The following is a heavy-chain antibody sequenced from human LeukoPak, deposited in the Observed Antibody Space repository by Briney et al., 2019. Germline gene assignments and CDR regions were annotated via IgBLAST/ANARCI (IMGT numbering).Heavy chain of an antibody. CDR3: AKEITLDY. CDR1: GFTFSSYA. J-gene: IGHJ4*02. CDR2: IRYDGSNK. V-gene: IGHV3-30*02. Sequence: GGSLRLSCAASGFTFSSYAMSWVRQAPGKGLEWVAFIRYDGSNKYYADSVKGQFTISRDNSKNTLYLQMNSLRAEDTAVYYCAKEITLDYWGQGTLVTVSS.